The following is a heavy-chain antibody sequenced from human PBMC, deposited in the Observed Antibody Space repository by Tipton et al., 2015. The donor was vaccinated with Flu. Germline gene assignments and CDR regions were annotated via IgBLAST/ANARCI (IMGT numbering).Heavy chain of an antibody. J-gene: IGHJ4*02. Sequence: TLSLTCTVPGGSFSSYYWSWIRQPPGKRPEWIGHIYYSGSTNYNPALQSRVTISVDTSKNQFSPRLSSVTAADTAVYFCAADHYFGSGSYYWGQGKMVTVSS. V-gene: IGHV4-59*01. CDR1: GGSFSSYY. D-gene: IGHD3-10*01. CDR2: IYYSGST. CDR3: AADHYFGSGSYY.